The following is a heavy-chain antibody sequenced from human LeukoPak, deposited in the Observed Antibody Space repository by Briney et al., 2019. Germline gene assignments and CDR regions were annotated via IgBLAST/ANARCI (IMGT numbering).Heavy chain of an antibody. CDR3: ARAGGYYFDY. D-gene: IGHD3-16*01. V-gene: IGHV3-23*01. CDR2: ISGTGGTT. Sequence: GGSLRPSCAASGFTFSNYSMSWVRQAPGKGLEWVSTISGTGGTTYYADSVKGRFTISRDNSKNTLYLQMNSLRAEDTAVYYCARAGGYYFDYWGQGTLVTVSS. J-gene: IGHJ4*02. CDR1: GFTFSNYS.